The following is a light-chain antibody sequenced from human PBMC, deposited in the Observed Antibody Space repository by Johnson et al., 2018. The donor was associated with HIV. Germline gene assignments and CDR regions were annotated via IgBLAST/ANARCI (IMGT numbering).Light chain of an antibody. CDR1: SSNIGNNY. CDR2: DNN. CDR3: GTWGSSLSAGLYV. Sequence: QSVLTQPPSVSAAPGQKVTISCSGSSSNIGNNYVSWYQQLPGTAPKLLIYDNNKRPSGIPDRFSGSKSGTSATLGITGLQTGDEADYYCGTWGSSLSAGLYVSGTGTEVTVL. J-gene: IGLJ1*01. V-gene: IGLV1-51*01.